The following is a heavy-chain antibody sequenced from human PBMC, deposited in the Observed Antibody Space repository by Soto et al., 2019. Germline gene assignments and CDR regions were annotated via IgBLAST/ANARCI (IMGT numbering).Heavy chain of an antibody. D-gene: IGHD2-21*02. Sequence: EVQLLESGGDLVQPGGSLRLSCAASGFNVGAFAVNWVRQAPGKGLEWVSGISWNSGSIGYADSVKGRFTNSRDNAKNSLYLQMNSLRAEDTALYYCAKDMGDTGAFDIWGQGTMVTVSS. J-gene: IGHJ3*02. CDR2: ISWNSGSI. CDR1: GFNVGAFA. CDR3: AKDMGDTGAFDI. V-gene: IGHV3-9*01.